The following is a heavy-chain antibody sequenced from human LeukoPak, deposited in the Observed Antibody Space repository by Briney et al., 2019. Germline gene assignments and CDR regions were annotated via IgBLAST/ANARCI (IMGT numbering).Heavy chain of an antibody. CDR2: INHSGST. Sequence: SETLSLTCAVYGGSFRNYYWSWIRQPPGKGLEWIGEINHSGSTKYNPSLKSRVTISVDRSKNQFSLKLSSVTAADTAVFYCARGPDLYDSSGYYPIWGQGTLLTVSS. V-gene: IGHV4-34*01. J-gene: IGHJ4*02. CDR1: GGSFRNYY. CDR3: ARGPDLYDSSGYYPI. D-gene: IGHD3-22*01.